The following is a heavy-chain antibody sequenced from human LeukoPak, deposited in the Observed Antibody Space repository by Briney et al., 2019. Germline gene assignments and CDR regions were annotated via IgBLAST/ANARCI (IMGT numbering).Heavy chain of an antibody. CDR3: ARGPYASGTYGRRGWVHYMDV. Sequence: GGSLRLSCVASGITFSSYSMNWVRQAPGKGLEWVSYISSSGSTIYYADSVKGRFTISRDNAKNSLYLQMNSLRAEDTAVYYCARGPYASGTYGRRGWVHYMDVWGKGTTVTISS. CDR1: GITFSSYS. CDR2: ISSSGSTI. D-gene: IGHD3-10*01. J-gene: IGHJ6*03. V-gene: IGHV3-48*04.